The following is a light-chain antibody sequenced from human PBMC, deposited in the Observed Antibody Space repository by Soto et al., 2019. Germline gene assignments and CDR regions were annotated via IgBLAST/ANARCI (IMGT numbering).Light chain of an antibody. CDR3: QQRSSWPQT. CDR1: QSVSAY. V-gene: IGKV3-11*01. Sequence: EIVLTQSPATLSLSPGERATLSCRASQSVSAYLAWYQQKPGQPPRLLIYDTSNRATGIPARFGGSGSGTDFTLTISSLEPEDFAVYYCQQRSSWPQTFGQGTKVEIK. CDR2: DTS. J-gene: IGKJ1*01.